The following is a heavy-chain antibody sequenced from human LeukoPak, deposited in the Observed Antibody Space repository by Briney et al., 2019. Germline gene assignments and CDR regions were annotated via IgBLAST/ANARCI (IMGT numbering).Heavy chain of an antibody. CDR1: GFSFNNYW. V-gene: IGHV5-51*01. CDR2: IYPADSDT. D-gene: IGHD5-24*01. J-gene: IGHJ4*01. Sequence: GESLKISCKGSGFSFNNYWIAWVRQMPGKGLECMGIIYPADSDTRYSPSFQGQVTISADTSFNTVYLQWSSLKASDTAIYFCARQGRGVFNPPAFWGQGTPVTVSS. CDR3: ARQGRGVFNPPAF.